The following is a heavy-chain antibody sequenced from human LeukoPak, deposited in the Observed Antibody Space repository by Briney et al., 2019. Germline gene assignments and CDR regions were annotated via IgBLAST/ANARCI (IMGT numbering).Heavy chain of an antibody. CDR3: ARDLGTNNGTVTTSDY. V-gene: IGHV1-69*13. CDR2: IIPIFGTA. Sequence: GASVKVSCKGSGGTFSSYAISWVRQAPGQGLEWMGGIIPIFGTASYAQKFQGRVTITADESTSTAYMELSSLRSEDTAVYYCARDLGTNNGTVTTSDYWGQGTLVTVSS. J-gene: IGHJ4*02. D-gene: IGHD4-17*01. CDR1: GGTFSSYA.